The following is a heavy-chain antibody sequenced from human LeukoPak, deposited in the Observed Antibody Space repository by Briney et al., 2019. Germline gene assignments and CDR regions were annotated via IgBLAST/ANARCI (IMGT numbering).Heavy chain of an antibody. D-gene: IGHD2-15*01. Sequence: GESRKISCKGSGYSFTSYWIGWVRQMPGKGLEWMGIIYPGDSDTRYSPSFQGQVTISADKSISTAYLQWSSLKASDTAMYYCAALLGYCSGGSCYSTYYFDYWGQGTLVTVSS. J-gene: IGHJ4*02. CDR1: GYSFTSYW. CDR3: AALLGYCSGGSCYSTYYFDY. CDR2: IYPGDSDT. V-gene: IGHV5-51*01.